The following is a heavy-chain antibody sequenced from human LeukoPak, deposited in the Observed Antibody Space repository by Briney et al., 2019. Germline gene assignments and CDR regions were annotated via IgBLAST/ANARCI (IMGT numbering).Heavy chain of an antibody. CDR3: ARDYQPYNWNLVFDY. V-gene: IGHV1-69*13. Sequence: ASVKVSCKASGGTFSSYAISWVRQAPGQGLEWMGGIIPIFGTANYAQKFQGRVTITADESTSTAYMELSSLRSEDTAVYYCARDYQPYNWNLVFDYWGQGTLVTVSS. D-gene: IGHD1-20*01. CDR2: IIPIFGTA. CDR1: GGTFSSYA. J-gene: IGHJ4*02.